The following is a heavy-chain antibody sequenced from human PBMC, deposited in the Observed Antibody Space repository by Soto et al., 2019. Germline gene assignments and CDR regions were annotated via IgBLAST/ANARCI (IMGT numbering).Heavy chain of an antibody. CDR1: GFTFSSYA. J-gene: IGHJ3*02. CDR2: ISGSGGST. CDR3: AKVLYSGSYPLGRLDAFDI. Sequence: GGSLRLSCAASGFTFSSYAMSWVRQAPGKGLEWVSAISGSGGSTYYADSVKGRFTISRDNSKNTLYLQMNSLRAEDTAVYYCAKVLYSGSYPLGRLDAFDIWGQGTMVTVSS. D-gene: IGHD1-26*01. V-gene: IGHV3-23*01.